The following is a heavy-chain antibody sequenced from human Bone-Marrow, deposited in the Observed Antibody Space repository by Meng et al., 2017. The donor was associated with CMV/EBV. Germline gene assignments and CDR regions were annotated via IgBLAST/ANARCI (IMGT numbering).Heavy chain of an antibody. Sequence: GESLKISCAASGFTFSSYGMTWVRQAPGKGLEWVSVIYSDVSSTYYAESVKGRFTISRDNSKNMLYLQMNSLRVEDTAVYYCVKAAVGLTPGNWGQGPRVTGSS. J-gene: IGHJ4*02. CDR3: VKAAVGLTPGN. CDR1: GFTFSSYG. V-gene: IGHV3-23*03. CDR2: IYSDVSST. D-gene: IGHD1-26*01.